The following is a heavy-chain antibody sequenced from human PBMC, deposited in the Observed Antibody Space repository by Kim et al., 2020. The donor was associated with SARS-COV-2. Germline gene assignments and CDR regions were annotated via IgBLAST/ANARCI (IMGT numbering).Heavy chain of an antibody. J-gene: IGHJ4*02. CDR2: IWYDGSNK. V-gene: IGHV3-33*06. D-gene: IGHD4-17*01. CDR1: GFTFSNYG. Sequence: GGSLRLSCAASGFTFSNYGMHWVRQAPGKGLEWVAVIWYDGSNKYYADSVKGRFTISRDNSKNTLYLQMNSLRADDTAVYYCAKAPADGDYYYWGQGTLVTVSS. CDR3: AKAPADGDYYY.